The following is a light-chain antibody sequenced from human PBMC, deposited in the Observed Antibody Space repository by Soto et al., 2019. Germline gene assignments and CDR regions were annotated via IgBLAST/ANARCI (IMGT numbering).Light chain of an antibody. V-gene: IGLV2-8*01. CDR2: EVA. Sequence: QSVLTQPPSASGSPGQSVTISCTGTSSDIGRYNYVSWYQQHQGKAPKLIVFEVAQRPTGVPDRFSASKSGNTASLTVSGLQAEDEADYYCSSYAGDNRLVFGGGTKVTVL. J-gene: IGLJ3*02. CDR3: SSYAGDNRLV. CDR1: SSDIGRYNY.